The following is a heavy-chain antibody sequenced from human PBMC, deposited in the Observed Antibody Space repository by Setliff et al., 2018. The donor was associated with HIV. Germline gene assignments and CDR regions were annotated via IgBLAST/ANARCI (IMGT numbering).Heavy chain of an antibody. CDR2: ISSSGSTI. Sequence: GGSLRLSCAASGFTLSSYEMNWVRQAPGKGLEWVSYISSSGSTIYYADSVKGRFTISRDNAKNSLYLQMNSLRAEDTAVYYCARGPQITMIRGVIPRVYWGQGTLVTVSS. CDR3: ARGPQITMIRGVIPRVY. CDR1: GFTLSSYE. V-gene: IGHV3-48*03. J-gene: IGHJ4*02. D-gene: IGHD3-10*01.